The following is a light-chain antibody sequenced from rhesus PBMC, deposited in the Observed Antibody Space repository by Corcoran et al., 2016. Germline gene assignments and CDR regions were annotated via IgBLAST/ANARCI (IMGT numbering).Light chain of an antibody. CDR3: QHSSGLPYS. V-gene: IGKV1-25*01. Sequence: DIQMTQSPSTLSASIGDRVTITCRASQDITNDLAWYQQKTGEIPKFLMYEASTLQSGIPSRFSGSGSGTDFTLTITSLQPEDFATYSFQHSSGLPYSFGPGTRVGIE. J-gene: IGKJ2*01. CDR1: QDITND. CDR2: EAS.